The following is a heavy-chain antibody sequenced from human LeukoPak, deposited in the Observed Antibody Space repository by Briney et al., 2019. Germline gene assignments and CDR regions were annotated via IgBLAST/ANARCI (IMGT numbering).Heavy chain of an antibody. D-gene: IGHD2-2*01. CDR3: ARLFCSSTSCYYYYGMDV. CDR1: GYTFTSYG. J-gene: IGHJ6*02. V-gene: IGHV1-18*01. Sequence: ASVTVSCKASGYTFTSYGISWVRQAPEQGLEWMGWISAYNGNTNYAQKLQGRVTMTTDTSTSTAYMELRSLRSDDTAVYYCARLFCSSTSCYYYYGMDVWGQGTTVTVSS. CDR2: ISAYNGNT.